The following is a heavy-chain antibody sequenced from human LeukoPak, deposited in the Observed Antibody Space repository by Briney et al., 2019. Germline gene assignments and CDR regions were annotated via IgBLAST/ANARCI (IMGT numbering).Heavy chain of an antibody. CDR1: GFTFSDYY. J-gene: IGHJ5*02. CDR3: ARTMFDCSSTSCYFWFDP. V-gene: IGHV3-11*01. CDR2: ISSSGSTI. D-gene: IGHD2-2*01. Sequence: TGGSLRLSCAASGFTFSDYYVSWIRQAPGKGLEWVSYISSSGSTIYYADSVKGGFTISRDNAKNSLYLQMNTLRAEDTAVYYCARTMFDCSSTSCYFWFDPWGQGTLVTV.